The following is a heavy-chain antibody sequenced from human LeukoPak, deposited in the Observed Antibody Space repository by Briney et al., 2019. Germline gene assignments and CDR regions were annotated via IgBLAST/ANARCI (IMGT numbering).Heavy chain of an antibody. CDR3: AKAVHYDYVWGSYRHSLGYFDY. V-gene: IGHV3-23*01. D-gene: IGHD3-16*02. Sequence: GGSLRLSCAASGFTFSSYAMSWVRQAPGKGLEWVSAVSGSGGSTYYADSVKGRFTISRDNSKNTLYLQMNSLRAEDTAVYYCAKAVHYDYVWGSYRHSLGYFDYWGQGTLVTVSS. CDR2: VSGSGGST. CDR1: GFTFSSYA. J-gene: IGHJ4*02.